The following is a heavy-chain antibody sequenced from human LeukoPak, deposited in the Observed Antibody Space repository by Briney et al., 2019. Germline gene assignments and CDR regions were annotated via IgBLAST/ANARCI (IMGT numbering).Heavy chain of an antibody. CDR1: GFTFTIYR. CDR2: LSGGSDSI. D-gene: IGHD3-22*01. Sequence: GGSLRLSCAASGFTFTIYRMNWLRQAPGKGLEWVSYLSGGSDSIYYAESVKGRFTISRDNARNSLYLQMNSLRDEDTAVYYCARDFRYRDSSGYYSFDYWGQGTLVTVSS. J-gene: IGHJ4*02. V-gene: IGHV3-48*02. CDR3: ARDFRYRDSSGYYSFDY.